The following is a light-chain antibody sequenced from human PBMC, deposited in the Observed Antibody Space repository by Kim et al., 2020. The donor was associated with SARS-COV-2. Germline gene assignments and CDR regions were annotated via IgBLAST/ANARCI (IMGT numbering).Light chain of an antibody. CDR2: GAS. CDR1: QSVSSSY. Sequence: EIVLTQSPGTLSLSPGERATLSCRASQSVSSSYLAWYQQKPGQAPRLLIYGASSRATGIPDRFSGSGSGTDFTLTISRLEPEDFAVYYCQQYGSSPPTFGKGHDWRL. J-gene: IGKJ5*01. V-gene: IGKV3-20*01. CDR3: QQYGSSPPT.